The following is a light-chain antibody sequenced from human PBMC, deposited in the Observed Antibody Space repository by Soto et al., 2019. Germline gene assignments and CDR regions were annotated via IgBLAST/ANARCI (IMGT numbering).Light chain of an antibody. V-gene: IGKV1-5*03. J-gene: IGKJ1*01. Sequence: DIQMTQSPSTLSASVGDRVTITCRASQSISSWLAWYQQKPGKAPKLLIYKASSLESGVPSRFSGSGSGTEFPLTISSLPPDDFATYYCQQYNSYSSGTCGQGTKVDIK. CDR3: QQYNSYSSGT. CDR1: QSISSW. CDR2: KAS.